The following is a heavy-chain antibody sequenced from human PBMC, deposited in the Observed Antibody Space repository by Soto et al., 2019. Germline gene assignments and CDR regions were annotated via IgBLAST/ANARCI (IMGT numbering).Heavy chain of an antibody. CDR1: GYTFTSYW. CDR2: VSPGDSDR. D-gene: IGHD6-25*01. CDR3: ARGGNQLEY. J-gene: IGHJ4*02. V-gene: IGHV5-51*01. Sequence: GESLKISCKGSGYTFTSYWIAWVRQLPGKGLEWLGSVSPGDSDRRDNPTFQGHVTMSVDKSSNTVYLQWSSLNASDTAMYYCARGGNQLEYWGQGVLVTVSS.